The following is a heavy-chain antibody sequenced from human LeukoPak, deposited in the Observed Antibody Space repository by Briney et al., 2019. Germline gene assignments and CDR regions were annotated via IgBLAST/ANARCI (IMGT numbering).Heavy chain of an antibody. Sequence: PGRSMRLSCAASGLTVSSNYMSWVRQAPGKGLEWVSAIYSGGSTYYADSVKGRFTISRDNSKNTLYLQMNSLRAEDTAVYYCARDSSGGDSYCTAIDYWGQGTLVTVSS. CDR3: ARDSSGGDSYCTAIDY. CDR1: GLTVSSNY. D-gene: IGHD5-18*01. J-gene: IGHJ4*02. V-gene: IGHV3-66*02. CDR2: IYSGGST.